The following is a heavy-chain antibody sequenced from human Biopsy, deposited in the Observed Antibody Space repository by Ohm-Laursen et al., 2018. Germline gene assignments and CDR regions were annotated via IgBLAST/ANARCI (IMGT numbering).Heavy chain of an antibody. CDR1: GGSIGSFF. Sequence: SETLSLTCTVSGGSIGSFFWSWIRRPPGKGLEWIGYIYYSGSTNYNPSLKSRVTISVDRSKNHFSLELSSVTAADTAVYYCARVGVGAPSIDYFDSWGQGALVTVSS. CDR2: IYYSGST. D-gene: IGHD1-26*01. CDR3: ARVGVGAPSIDYFDS. J-gene: IGHJ4*02. V-gene: IGHV4-59*01.